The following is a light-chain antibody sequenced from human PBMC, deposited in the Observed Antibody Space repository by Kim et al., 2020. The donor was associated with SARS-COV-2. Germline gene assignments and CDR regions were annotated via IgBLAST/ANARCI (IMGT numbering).Light chain of an antibody. CDR1: STDIGAGYD. J-gene: IGLJ2*01. CDR2: GNS. V-gene: IGLV1-40*01. Sequence: DTNSSTESSTDIGAGYDVHWYQQLPGTAPKLLSYGNSNRPSGVPDRFSGSKSGTSASLAITGLQAEDEADYYCQSYDSSLSGYVVFGGGTKLTVL. CDR3: QSYDSSLSGYVV.